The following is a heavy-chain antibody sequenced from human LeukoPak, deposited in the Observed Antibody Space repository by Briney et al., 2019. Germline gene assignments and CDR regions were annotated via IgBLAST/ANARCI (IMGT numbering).Heavy chain of an antibody. CDR1: GFTFSSYS. J-gene: IGHJ6*02. D-gene: IGHD3-9*01. V-gene: IGHV3-21*01. CDR2: ISSSSSYI. Sequence: GGSLRLSCAASGFTFSSYSMNWVRQAPGKGLEWVSSISSSSSYIYYADSVKGRFTISRDNAKNSLYLQMNSLRAEDTAVYYCARDGYYDILTGYRRDIYYYYGMDVWGQGTTVTVSS. CDR3: ARDGYYDILTGYRRDIYYYYGMDV.